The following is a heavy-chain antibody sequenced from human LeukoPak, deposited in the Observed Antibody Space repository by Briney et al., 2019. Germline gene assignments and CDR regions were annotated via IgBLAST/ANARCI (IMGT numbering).Heavy chain of an antibody. J-gene: IGHJ1*01. D-gene: IGHD1-26*01. CDR1: GGTFSSYA. CDR3: ASGSREYFQH. Sequence: ASVRVSCKASGGTFSSYAISCVRQAPGQGLEWMGRIIPILGIANYAQKFQGRVTITADKSTSKAYMELSSLRSEDTAVYYCASGSREYFQHWGQGTLVTVSS. CDR2: IIPILGIA. V-gene: IGHV1-69*04.